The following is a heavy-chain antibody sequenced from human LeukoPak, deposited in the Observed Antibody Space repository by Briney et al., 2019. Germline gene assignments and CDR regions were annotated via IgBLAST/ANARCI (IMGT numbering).Heavy chain of an antibody. CDR1: GFTFSNAW. CDR2: IKSKTDGGTT. Sequence: PGGSLRLSCAASGFTFSNAWMSWVRQAPGKGLGWVGRIKSKTDGGTTDYAAPVKGRFTISRDDSKNTLYLQMNSLKTEDTAVYYCTTDKISPINPIPDYYYYGMDVWGQGTTVTVSS. CDR3: TTDKISPINPIPDYYYYGMDV. V-gene: IGHV3-15*01. J-gene: IGHJ6*02. D-gene: IGHD1-14*01.